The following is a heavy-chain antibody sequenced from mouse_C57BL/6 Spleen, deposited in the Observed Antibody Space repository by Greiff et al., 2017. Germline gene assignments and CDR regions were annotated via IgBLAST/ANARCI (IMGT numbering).Heavy chain of an antibody. CDR3: ARYYYYGSSYDAMDY. J-gene: IGHJ4*01. V-gene: IGHV1-85*01. CDR2: IYPRDGST. D-gene: IGHD1-1*01. Sequence: VKLMESGPELVKPGASVKLSCKASGYTFTSYDINWVKQRPGQGLEWIGWIYPRDGSTKYYEQFKGKATLTVDTSSSTAYMELHSLTSEDSAVYFCARYYYYGSSYDAMDYWGQGTSVTVSS. CDR1: GYTFTSYD.